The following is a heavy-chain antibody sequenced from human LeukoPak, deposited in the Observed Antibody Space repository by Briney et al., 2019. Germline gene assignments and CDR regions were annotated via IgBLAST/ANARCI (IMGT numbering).Heavy chain of an antibody. CDR1: GGSMNNYY. D-gene: IGHD3-22*01. CDR2: IYHTGSA. V-gene: IGHV4-59*01. Sequence: SETLSLTCTVSGGSMNNYYWSWIRQSPGKGLEWVGYIYHTGSATYKPSLKSRVTLSLDTSKNQFSLRLNSVAAADTAVYYCARGRGDSKGTSFDFWGQGTLVTVSS. CDR3: ARGRGDSKGTSFDF. J-gene: IGHJ4*02.